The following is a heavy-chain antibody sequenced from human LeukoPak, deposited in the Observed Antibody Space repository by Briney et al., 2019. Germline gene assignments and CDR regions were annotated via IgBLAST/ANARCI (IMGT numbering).Heavy chain of an antibody. CDR1: GFTFSSYS. CDR3: AREVGYDILTGYYPGWFDP. CDR2: ISSSSSYI. D-gene: IGHD3-9*01. V-gene: IGHV3-21*01. Sequence: GGSLRLSCAASGFTFSSYSMNWVRQAPGKGPEWVSSISSSSSYIYYADSVKGRFTISRDNAKNSLYLQMNSLRAEDTAVYYCAREVGYDILTGYYPGWFDPWGQGTLVTVSS. J-gene: IGHJ5*02.